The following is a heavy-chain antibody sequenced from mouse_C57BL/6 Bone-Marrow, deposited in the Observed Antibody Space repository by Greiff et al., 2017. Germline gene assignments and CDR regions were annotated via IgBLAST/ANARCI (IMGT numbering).Heavy chain of an antibody. J-gene: IGHJ4*01. Sequence: EVQLVESGGGLVQPGGSLSLSCAASGFTFTDYYMSWVRQPPGKALEWFGFIRNKANGYTTASSASVKGRFTISRANSQSILYLQMNALRAEDSATYYCARYSLPLCGMDYWGQGTSVTVSS. V-gene: IGHV7-3*01. CDR1: GFTFTDYY. CDR3: ARYSLPLCGMDY. D-gene: IGHD6-2*01. CDR2: IRNKANGYTT.